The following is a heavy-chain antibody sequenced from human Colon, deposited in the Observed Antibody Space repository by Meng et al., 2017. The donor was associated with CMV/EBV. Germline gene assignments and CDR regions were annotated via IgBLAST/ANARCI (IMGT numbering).Heavy chain of an antibody. J-gene: IGHJ4*02. CDR1: GGSNISSRW. D-gene: IGHD5-12*01. V-gene: IGHV4-4*02. CDR2: INHSGSA. CDR3: ARGGRYSDSLWIDY. Sequence: DSGGSNISSRWWDWVRQSPGKGLEWIGDINHSGSAKYNPSLESRVTISVNESKRQFTLKVNSVTAADAAVYYYARGGRYSDSLWIDYWGPGTLVTVSS.